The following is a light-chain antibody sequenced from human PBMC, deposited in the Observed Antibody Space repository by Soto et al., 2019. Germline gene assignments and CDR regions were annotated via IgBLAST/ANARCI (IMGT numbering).Light chain of an antibody. V-gene: IGLV3-21*04. CDR3: QVWDSSSDHVV. CDR1: NIGRKS. J-gene: IGLJ2*01. CDR2: YDN. Sequence: SYELTQPPSVSVAPGMTARITCGGNNIGRKSVHWYQQKPGQAPVLVIYYDNDRPSGIPERFSRSNSGNTATLTISRVEAGDEADYYCQVWDSSSDHVVFGGGTKLTVL.